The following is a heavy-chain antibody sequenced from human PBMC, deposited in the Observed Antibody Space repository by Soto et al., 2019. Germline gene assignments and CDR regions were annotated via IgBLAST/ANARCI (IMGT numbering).Heavy chain of an antibody. CDR3: ARFQWPENGMDV. D-gene: IGHD6-19*01. Sequence: TLSLTCTVSGGSISSYYWSWIRQPPGKALEWLALIDWDDDKYYSTSLKTRLTISKDTSKNQVVLTMTNMDPVDTATYYCARFQWPENGMDVWGQGTTVTVSS. J-gene: IGHJ6*02. CDR1: GGSISSYYW. CDR2: IDWDDDK. V-gene: IGHV2-70*18.